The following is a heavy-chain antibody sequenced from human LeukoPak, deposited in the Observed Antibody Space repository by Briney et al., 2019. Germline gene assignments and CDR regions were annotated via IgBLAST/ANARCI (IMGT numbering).Heavy chain of an antibody. CDR2: IYSGGST. D-gene: IGHD1-1*01. CDR3: AKLEPSYYYFDY. V-gene: IGHV3-53*01. CDR1: GFTVSSNY. J-gene: IGHJ4*02. Sequence: PGGSLRLSCAASGFTVSSNYMSWVRQAPGKGLEWVSVIYSGGSTYYADSVKGRFTISRDNSKNTLYLQMNSLRAEDTAIYYCAKLEPSYYYFDYWGQGTLVTVSS.